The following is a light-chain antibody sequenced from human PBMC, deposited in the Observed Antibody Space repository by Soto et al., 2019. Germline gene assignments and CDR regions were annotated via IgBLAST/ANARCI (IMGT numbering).Light chain of an antibody. V-gene: IGKV3-11*01. J-gene: IGKJ5*01. Sequence: EIVLTQSPASLSLSPGESATLSSSASRSVSSYLAWYQQKPGQAPRLLIYDASSRPTDIPARFSGSGSGTDFTLTISSLEPEDFALYYCQQRSNWPITFGQGTRLEIK. CDR1: RSVSSY. CDR3: QQRSNWPIT. CDR2: DAS.